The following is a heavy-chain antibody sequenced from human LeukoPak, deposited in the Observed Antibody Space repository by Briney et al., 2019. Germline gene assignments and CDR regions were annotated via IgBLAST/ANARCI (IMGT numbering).Heavy chain of an antibody. V-gene: IGHV1-18*01. CDR3: GRVPSTLYDFWSAYLIDY. Sequence: GASVKVSCKASGYTFTSYGISWVRQAPGQGLEWMGWISAYNGNTNYAQKLQGRVTMTRDTSTSTAYMELRSLRSDDTAVYYCGRVPSTLYDFWSAYLIDYWGQGTLVTVSS. CDR2: ISAYNGNT. CDR1: GYTFTSYG. D-gene: IGHD3-3*01. J-gene: IGHJ4*02.